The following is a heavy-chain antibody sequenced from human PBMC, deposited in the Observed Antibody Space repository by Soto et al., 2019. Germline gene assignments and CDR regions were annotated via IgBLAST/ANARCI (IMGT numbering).Heavy chain of an antibody. J-gene: IGHJ4*02. D-gene: IGHD3-10*01. Sequence: QVQLVQSGAEVQKPGSSVKVSCKASGGTFSSYAISWVRQAPGQGLEWMGGIIPIFGTANYAQKFQGRVTITADESTSTAYIELSSLRSENTAVYYCARDCGPYGSGCYYFDYWGQGTLVTVSS. V-gene: IGHV1-69*01. CDR2: IIPIFGTA. CDR1: GGTFSSYA. CDR3: ARDCGPYGSGCYYFDY.